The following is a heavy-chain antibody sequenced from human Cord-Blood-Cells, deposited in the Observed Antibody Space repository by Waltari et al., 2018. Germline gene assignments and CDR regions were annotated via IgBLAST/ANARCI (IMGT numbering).Heavy chain of an antibody. J-gene: IGHJ4*02. CDR3: ASPRGPGDRFDY. V-gene: IGHV4-38-2*01. CDR1: GYSISSGYY. D-gene: IGHD7-27*01. Sequence: QVQLQESGPGLVKPSETLSLTCAVSGYSISSGYYWGWIRQPPGKGLEWIGRSYHSGSTYYNPSLKRRVTISVDTSKNQFSLKLSSVTAADTAVYYCASPRGPGDRFDYWGQGTLVTVSS. CDR2: SYHSGST.